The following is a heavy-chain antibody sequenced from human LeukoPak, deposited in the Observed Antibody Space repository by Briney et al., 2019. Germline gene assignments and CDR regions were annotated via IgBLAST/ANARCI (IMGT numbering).Heavy chain of an antibody. V-gene: IGHV4-39*07. Sequence: SETLSLTCTVSGGSISSSSYYWGWIRQPPGKGLEWIGSIYYSGSTYYNPSLKSRVTISVDTSKNQFSLKLSSVTAADTAVYYCARGQYGSGVNWFDPWGQGTLVTVSS. CDR2: IYYSGST. J-gene: IGHJ5*02. CDR3: ARGQYGSGVNWFDP. D-gene: IGHD3-10*01. CDR1: GGSISSSSYY.